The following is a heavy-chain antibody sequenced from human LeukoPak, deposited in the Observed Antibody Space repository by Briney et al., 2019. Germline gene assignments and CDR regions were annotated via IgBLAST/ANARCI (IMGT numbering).Heavy chain of an antibody. D-gene: IGHD1-26*01. J-gene: IGHJ4*01. CDR2: TYYRSKWNN. CDR3: ARGRGELIDN. V-gene: IGHV6-1*01. Sequence: SQTLSLTCVISGDSVSSNSAAWNWIRLSPSRGLEWLGRTYYRSKWNNDYAVSVKSRITIYADTSKNQFSLQVNSVTHEDMSVYCCARGRGELIDNWGHGTLVTVSP. CDR1: GDSVSSNSAA.